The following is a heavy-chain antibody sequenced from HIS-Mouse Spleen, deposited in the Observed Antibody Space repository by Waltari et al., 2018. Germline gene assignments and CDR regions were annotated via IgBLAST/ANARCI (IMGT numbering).Heavy chain of an antibody. CDR2: MNPNSGNK. V-gene: IGHV1-8*01. D-gene: IGHD5-18*01. CDR1: GYTFTSYD. CDR3: ASGSYGPYYYGMDV. Sequence: QVQLVQSGAEVKKPVASVKVSCKASGYTFTSYDINWVRQATGQGLEWMGWMNPNSGNKGYAQKFQGRVTMTRNTSISTAYMELSSLRSEDTAVYYCASGSYGPYYYGMDVWGQGTTVTVSS. J-gene: IGHJ6*02.